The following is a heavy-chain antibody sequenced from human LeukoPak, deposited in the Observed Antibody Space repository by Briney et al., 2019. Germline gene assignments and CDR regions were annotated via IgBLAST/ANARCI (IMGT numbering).Heavy chain of an antibody. J-gene: IGHJ4*02. V-gene: IGHV3-23*01. CDR2: ISGSGGST. D-gene: IGHD3-9*01. CDR3: AKARSYYDILAGYGY. Sequence: GGSLRLSFAASGFTFSSYAMSWVRPAPGKGLGWVSAISGSGGSTYYADSVKGRFTSSRDNSKNTLNLQMNSLRAEDTAVYYCAKARSYYDILAGYGYWGQGTLVTVSS. CDR1: GFTFSSYA.